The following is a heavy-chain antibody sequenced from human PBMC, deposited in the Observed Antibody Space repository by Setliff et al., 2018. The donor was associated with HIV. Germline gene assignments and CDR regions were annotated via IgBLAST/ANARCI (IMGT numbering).Heavy chain of an antibody. Sequence: PGESLKISCKGSGYSFTSYWISWVRQMPGKGLEWMGLIYPGGSDIRYSPSFQGRVTISADKSISTAYLQWSSLKASDTAVYYCARADSSNWYHVDYWGQGTLVTVSS. D-gene: IGHD6-13*01. J-gene: IGHJ4*02. CDR3: ARADSSNWYHVDY. CDR2: IYPGGSDI. V-gene: IGHV5-51*01. CDR1: GYSFTSYW.